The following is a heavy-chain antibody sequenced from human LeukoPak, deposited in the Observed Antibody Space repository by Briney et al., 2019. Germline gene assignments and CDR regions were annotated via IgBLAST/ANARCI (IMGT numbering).Heavy chain of an antibody. Sequence: PGRSLRLSCAASEFTFYDYAMHWVRQAPGKGLEWVSGISWNSDNIGYTDSVKGRFTISRDNAKNSLYLQMNSLRAEDTALYYCAKDSFPRGMATGSGFDYWGQGTLVTVSS. CDR2: ISWNSDNI. J-gene: IGHJ4*02. D-gene: IGHD5-24*01. CDR3: AKDSFPRGMATGSGFDY. V-gene: IGHV3-9*01. CDR1: EFTFYDYA.